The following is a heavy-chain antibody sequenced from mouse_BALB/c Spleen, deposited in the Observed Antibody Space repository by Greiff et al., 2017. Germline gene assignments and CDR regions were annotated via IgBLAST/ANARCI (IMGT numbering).Heavy chain of an antibody. CDR2: ISSGGGNT. Sequence: EVQGVESGGGLVKPGGSLKLSCAASGFTFSSYTMSWVRQTPEKRLEWVATISSGGGNTYYPDSVKGRFTISRDNAKNNLYLQMSSLRSEDTALYYCARDGDYFDYWGQGTTLTVSS. CDR3: ARDGDYFDY. J-gene: IGHJ2*01. CDR1: GFTFSSYT. V-gene: IGHV5-9*03.